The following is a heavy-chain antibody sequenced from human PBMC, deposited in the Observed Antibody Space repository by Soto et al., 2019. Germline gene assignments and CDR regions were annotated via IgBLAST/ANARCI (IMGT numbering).Heavy chain of an antibody. D-gene: IGHD3-22*01. CDR1: GYTFTSYA. J-gene: IGHJ4*02. Sequence: GASVKVSCKASGYTFTSYAMHWVRQAPGQRLEWMGWINAGNGNTKYSQEFQGRVTITRDTSASTAYMELNSLRSEDTAVYYCARSSSYYFNDDSWGQGTRVTVPS. CDR2: INAGNGNT. V-gene: IGHV1-3*01. CDR3: ARSSSYYFNDDS.